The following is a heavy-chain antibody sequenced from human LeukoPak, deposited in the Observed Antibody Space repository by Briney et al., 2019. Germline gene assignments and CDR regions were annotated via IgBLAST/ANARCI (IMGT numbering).Heavy chain of an antibody. V-gene: IGHV3-21*01. CDR1: GFTFSGYS. Sequence: PGGSLRLSCAASGFTFSGYSMNWVRQAPGEGLEWVSSISPSSTYIYYADSVKGRFTISRDNAKNSLYLQMNSLRAEDTAVYYCAKSPGIAARTSYYFDYWGQGTLVTVSS. CDR2: ISPSSTYI. J-gene: IGHJ4*02. D-gene: IGHD6-6*01. CDR3: AKSPGIAARTSYYFDY.